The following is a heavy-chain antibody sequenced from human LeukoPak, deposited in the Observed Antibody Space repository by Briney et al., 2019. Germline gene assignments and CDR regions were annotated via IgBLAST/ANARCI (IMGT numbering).Heavy chain of an antibody. V-gene: IGHV1-69*06. CDR3: ARPYGSSGYPDGDAFDI. D-gene: IGHD3-22*01. J-gene: IGHJ3*02. CDR1: GYTFTSYG. Sequence: GASVKVSCKASGYTFTSYGISWVRQAPGQGLEWMGGIIPIFGTANYAQKFQGRVTITADKSTSTAYMELSSLRSEDTAVYYCARPYGSSGYPDGDAFDIWGQGTMVTVSS. CDR2: IIPIFGTA.